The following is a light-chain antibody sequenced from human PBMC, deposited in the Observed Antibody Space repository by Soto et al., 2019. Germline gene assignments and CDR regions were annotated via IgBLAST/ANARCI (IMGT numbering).Light chain of an antibody. CDR1: QSVDSY. CDR2: EAS. CDR3: QQYYSTPPT. V-gene: IGKV3-11*01. Sequence: EIVLTQSPVTLSLSPGERATLSCRASQSVDSYLAWYQQKPGQAPRLLIYEASNRASGIPARFSGSGSGTDFTLTISSLQAEDVAVYYCQQYYSTPPTFGQGTKVEIK. J-gene: IGKJ1*01.